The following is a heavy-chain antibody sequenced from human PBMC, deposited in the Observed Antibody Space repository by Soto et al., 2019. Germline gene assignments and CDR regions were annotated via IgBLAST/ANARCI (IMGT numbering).Heavy chain of an antibody. J-gene: IGHJ1*01. Sequence: QVQLVESGGDMVQPGRSLRLSCAASGFTFSNYAMHWVRQAPGKGLEWITVISTDETIKIYADSVKGRFTISRDNSKNTLYLEMNSLLVADTAVYYCAREDDSRGYAGTFQYWGQGTLVTVSA. CDR3: AREDDSRGYAGTFQY. CDR2: ISTDETIK. V-gene: IGHV3-30-3*01. CDR1: GFTFSNYA. D-gene: IGHD3-22*01.